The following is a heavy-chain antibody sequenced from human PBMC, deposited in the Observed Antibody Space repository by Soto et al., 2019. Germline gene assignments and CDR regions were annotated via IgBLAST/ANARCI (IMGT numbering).Heavy chain of an antibody. V-gene: IGHV3-23*01. J-gene: IGHJ4*02. CDR3: AKDNEVYGDSARYFDY. CDR2: ISGSGSST. CDR1: GFTFSSYA. Sequence: PGGSLRLSCAASGFTFSSYAMSWVRQAPGKGLEWVSAISGSGSSTYYADSVKGRFTISRDNSKNTLYLQMNSLRVEDTAVYYCAKDNEVYGDSARYFDYWGQGTLVTVSS. D-gene: IGHD4-17*01.